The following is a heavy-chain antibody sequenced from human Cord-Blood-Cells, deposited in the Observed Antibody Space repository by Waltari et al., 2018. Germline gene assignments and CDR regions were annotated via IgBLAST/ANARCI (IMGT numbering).Heavy chain of an antibody. CDR1: GGSISSSSYY. V-gene: IGHV4-39*01. CDR3: ARLRSPNLYCSSTSCYTDAFDI. D-gene: IGHD2-2*02. CDR2: IYYSGST. Sequence: QLQLQESGPGLVKPSETLSLTCTVSGGSISSSSYYWGWIRQPPGKGLEWIGSIYYSGSTYYNPSLKSGVTISVDTSKNHFSLKLGSVTAADTAVYYCARLRSPNLYCSSTSCYTDAFDIWGQGTMVTVSS. J-gene: IGHJ3*02.